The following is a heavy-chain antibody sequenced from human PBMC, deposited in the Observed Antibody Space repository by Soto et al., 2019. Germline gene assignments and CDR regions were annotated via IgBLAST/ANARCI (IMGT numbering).Heavy chain of an antibody. D-gene: IGHD3-22*01. CDR2: IWYDGSNK. J-gene: IGHJ5*02. CDR1: GFTFSSYG. CDR3: ARAYDSSGYSP. V-gene: IGHV3-33*01. Sequence: QVQLVESGGGVVQPGRSLRLSCAASGFTFSSYGMHWVRQAPGKGLEWVAVIWYDGSNKYYADSVKGRFTISRDNSKNTLYLQMNSLRAEDTAVYYCARAYDSSGYSPWGQGTLFTVSS.